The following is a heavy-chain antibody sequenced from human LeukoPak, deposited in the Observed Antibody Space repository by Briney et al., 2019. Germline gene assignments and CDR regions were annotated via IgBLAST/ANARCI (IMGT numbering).Heavy chain of an antibody. Sequence: ASVKVSCKASGYTFTGYYMHWVRQAPGQGLEWMGWINPNSSGTNYAQKFQGWVTMTRDTSISTAYMELSRLRSDDTAVYYCARDRDGGYGAHDDAFDIWGQGTMVTVSS. V-gene: IGHV1-2*04. CDR3: ARDRDGGYGAHDDAFDI. J-gene: IGHJ3*02. CDR2: INPNSSGT. CDR1: GYTFTGYY. D-gene: IGHD4-17*01.